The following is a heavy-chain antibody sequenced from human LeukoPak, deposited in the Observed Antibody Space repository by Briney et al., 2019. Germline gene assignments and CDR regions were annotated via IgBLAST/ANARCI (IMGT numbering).Heavy chain of an antibody. D-gene: IGHD6-13*01. Sequence: VASVKVSCKASGGTFSSYAITWVRQAPGQGPEWMGRIIPIFGTANYAQKFQGRATITTDESTSTAYMELSTLRSDDTAVYYCARERPPGDSSNWFLEGYFDIWGQGTLVTVSS. CDR2: IIPIFGTA. CDR1: GGTFSSYA. V-gene: IGHV1-69*05. J-gene: IGHJ4*02. CDR3: ARERPPGDSSNWFLEGYFDI.